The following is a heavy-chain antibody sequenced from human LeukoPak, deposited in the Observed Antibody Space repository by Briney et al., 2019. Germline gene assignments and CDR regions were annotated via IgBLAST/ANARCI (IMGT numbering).Heavy chain of an antibody. CDR1: GGSISSGGYY. Sequence: SETLSLTCTVSGGSISSGGYYWSWIRQHPGKGLEWIGYIYYSGSTYYNPSLKSRVTISVDTSKNQFSLKLSSVTAADTAVYYCARVVLRLGELSFDYWGQGTLVTVSS. CDR3: ARVVLRLGELSFDY. CDR2: IYYSGST. V-gene: IGHV4-31*03. D-gene: IGHD3-16*02. J-gene: IGHJ4*02.